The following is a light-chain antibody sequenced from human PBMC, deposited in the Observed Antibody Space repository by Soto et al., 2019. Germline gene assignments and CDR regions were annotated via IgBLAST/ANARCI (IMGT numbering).Light chain of an antibody. CDR1: SSNIGAGYD. CDR2: GNS. V-gene: IGLV1-40*01. CDR3: QSYDSSLSAAV. Sequence: VLTQPPSVSGAPGQKVIISCTGSSSNIGAGYDVHWYQQLPGTAPKLLIYGNSNRPSGVPDRLSGSKSGTSASLAITGLQVEDEADYYCQSYDSSLSAAVFGGGTKLTVL. J-gene: IGLJ2*01.